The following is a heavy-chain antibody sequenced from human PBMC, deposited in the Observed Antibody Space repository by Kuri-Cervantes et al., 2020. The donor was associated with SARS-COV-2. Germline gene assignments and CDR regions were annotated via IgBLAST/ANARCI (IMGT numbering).Heavy chain of an antibody. Sequence: GPLRLSCDVPGSSISSGYYWGWARLPPGKGLEWIGSIYHSGSTYYNPSLKSRVTISVDTSKNQFFLKLSSVTAADTAVYYCARGITIFGVVPYYFDYWGQGTLVTVSS. CDR2: IYHSGST. CDR1: GSSISSGYY. D-gene: IGHD3-3*01. V-gene: IGHV4-38-2*01. J-gene: IGHJ4*02. CDR3: ARGITIFGVVPYYFDY.